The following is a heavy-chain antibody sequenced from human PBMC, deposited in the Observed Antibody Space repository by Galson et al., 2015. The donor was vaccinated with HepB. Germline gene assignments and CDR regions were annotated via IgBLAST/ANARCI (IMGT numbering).Heavy chain of an antibody. V-gene: IGHV2-70*11. CDR1: GFSLSTSGMC. D-gene: IGHD1-26*01. CDR3: ARIPSRNSGGYYYYFDY. Sequence: PALVKPTQTLTLTCTFYGFSLSTSGMCVSWVRQPPGKALEWLARIDWDDDKYYSTSLKTRLTTSTDTSKNQVVLTMTNMDPVDTATYYCARIPSRNSGGYYYYFDYWGQGTLVTVSS. J-gene: IGHJ4*02. CDR2: IDWDDDK.